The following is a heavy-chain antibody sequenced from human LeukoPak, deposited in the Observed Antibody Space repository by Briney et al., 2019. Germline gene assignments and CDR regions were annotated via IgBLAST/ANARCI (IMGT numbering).Heavy chain of an antibody. D-gene: IGHD3-22*01. V-gene: IGHV4-39*01. CDR3: ARHVGGYYDSSGYAIDY. CDR2: IFYSGST. J-gene: IGHJ4*02. Sequence: SETLSLTCTVSGGSISSSSYYWGWIRQPPGKGLEWIGSIFYSGSTYYNPSLKSRVTISVDTSKNQLSLKLSSVTAADTAVYYCARHVGGYYDSSGYAIDYWGQGTLVTVSS. CDR1: GGSISSSSYY.